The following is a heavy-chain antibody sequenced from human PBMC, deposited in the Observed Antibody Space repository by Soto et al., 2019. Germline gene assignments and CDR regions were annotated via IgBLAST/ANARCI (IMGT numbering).Heavy chain of an antibody. J-gene: IGHJ3*01. CDR1: GFTFNYYW. Sequence: EAQLVESEGGLVQRGGSLRLSCAASGFTFNYYWMHWVRQAPGQGLVWVSHIHSDGSTTTYADSVRGRFNISRDNAKNTLYLQMNSLRAEDTAVYYCVRGDKGGFDLWGQGTTVTVSS. CDR2: IHSDGSTT. V-gene: IGHV3-74*01. CDR3: VRGDKGGFDL. D-gene: IGHD1-26*01.